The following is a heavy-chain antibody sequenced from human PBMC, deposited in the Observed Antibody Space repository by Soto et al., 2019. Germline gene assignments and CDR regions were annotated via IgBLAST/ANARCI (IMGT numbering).Heavy chain of an antibody. CDR2: ISSDGSST. Sequence: PGGSLRLSCAASGFTFRSYWMHWVRQAPGKGLAWVARISSDGSSTSYADSVKGRFTISRDNAKNTLYLQMNSLRAEDTAVYYCALKHSSSWAYFYYYMDVWSKGTTVTVSS. CDR1: GFTFRSYW. D-gene: IGHD6-13*01. J-gene: IGHJ6*03. CDR3: ALKHSSSWAYFYYYMDV. V-gene: IGHV3-74*01.